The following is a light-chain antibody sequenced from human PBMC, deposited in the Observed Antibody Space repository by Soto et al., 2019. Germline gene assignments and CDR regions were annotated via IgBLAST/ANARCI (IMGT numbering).Light chain of an antibody. CDR3: QQHGHWPIT. CDR1: QSISSY. J-gene: IGKJ5*01. Sequence: DIQMPQSPSTLSASVGDRVTSTYRASQSISSYLNWYQQKPGHAPKLLIYGTSSWESGVPARFSGSGSGTDFTLTISSLQPEDFATYYCQQHGHWPITFGQGTRLEIK. CDR2: GTS. V-gene: IGKV1-39*01.